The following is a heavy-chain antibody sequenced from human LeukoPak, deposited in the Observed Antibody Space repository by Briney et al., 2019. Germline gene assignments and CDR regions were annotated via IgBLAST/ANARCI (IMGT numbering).Heavy chain of an antibody. J-gene: IGHJ4*02. Sequence: GRSLRLSCAASGLTLSSYAMHWVRQAPGKGLEWVTVISYDGSNKYYADSVKGRFTISRDNSKNTLYLQMNSLRAEDMAVYYCASENGDPYYFDYWGQGTLVTVSS. CDR1: GLTLSSYA. CDR3: ASENGDPYYFDY. V-gene: IGHV3-30-3*01. D-gene: IGHD4-17*01. CDR2: ISYDGSNK.